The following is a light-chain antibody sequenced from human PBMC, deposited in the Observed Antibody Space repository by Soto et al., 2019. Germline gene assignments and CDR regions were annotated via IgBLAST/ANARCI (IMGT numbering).Light chain of an antibody. J-gene: IGLJ3*02. CDR2: GNS. CDR1: GSNIGAGYD. Sequence: QSVLTQPPSVSGAPGQRVTISCTGSGSNIGAGYDVHWYQQLPGTAPKLLMYGNSNRPSGVPDRFSGSKSGTSASLAITGLQAEDQADYYCQSYDSSLSGWVFGGGTKLTVL. CDR3: QSYDSSLSGWV. V-gene: IGLV1-40*01.